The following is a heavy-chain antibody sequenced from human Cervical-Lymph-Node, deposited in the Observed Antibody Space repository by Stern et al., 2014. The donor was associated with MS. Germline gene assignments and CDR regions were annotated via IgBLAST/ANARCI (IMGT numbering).Heavy chain of an antibody. V-gene: IGHV1-69*01. CDR2: IIPMANAT. CDR3: TLPSSMLEVDL. J-gene: IGHJ4*02. D-gene: IGHD3-10*02. Sequence: VQLVESGAEVRKPGSSVKVSCQASGDTFNNYAVSWVRQAPGQGLEWMGGIIPMANATRFAQRFKGRVTVTADDSTRTTYMTLGSLTSEDTAVYYCTLPSSMLEVDLWGQGTMLIVS. CDR1: GDTFNNYA.